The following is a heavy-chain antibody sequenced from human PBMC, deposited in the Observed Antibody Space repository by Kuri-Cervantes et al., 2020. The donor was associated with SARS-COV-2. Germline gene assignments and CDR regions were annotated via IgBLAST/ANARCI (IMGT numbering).Heavy chain of an antibody. V-gene: IGHV3-23*01. CDR2: ISGSGGST. D-gene: IGHD3-3*01. J-gene: IGHJ6*02. CDR3: AKGPYYDFWSGYYTTGLFDYYGMDV. CDR1: GYSFTSYW. Sequence: GESLKISCKGSGYSFTSYWIGWVRQAPGKGLEWVSAISGSGGSTYYADSVKGRFTISRDNSKNTLYLQVNSLRAEDTAVHYCAKGPYYDFWSGYYTTGLFDYYGMDVWGQGTTVTVSS.